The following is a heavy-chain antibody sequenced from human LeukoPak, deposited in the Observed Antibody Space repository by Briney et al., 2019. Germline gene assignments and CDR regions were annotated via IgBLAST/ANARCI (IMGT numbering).Heavy chain of an antibody. Sequence: SVKVSCKASGGTFSSYAISWVRQAPGQGLEWMGGIIPISGTPNYAQKFQDRVTISADESTNTAFLELSSLRSEDTAVYYCSSGTYYNPYFYMDVWGKGTTVTISS. CDR1: GGTFSSYA. V-gene: IGHV1-69*13. D-gene: IGHD3-10*01. CDR3: SSGTYYNPYFYMDV. CDR2: IIPISGTP. J-gene: IGHJ6*03.